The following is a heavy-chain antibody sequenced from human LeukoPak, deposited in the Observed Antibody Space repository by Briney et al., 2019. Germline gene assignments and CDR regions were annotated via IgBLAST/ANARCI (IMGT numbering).Heavy chain of an antibody. V-gene: IGHV1-69*04. Sequence: SVKVSCKASGGTFSGYAISWVRQAPGQGLEWMGRIIPIFGIANYAQKFQGRVTITADKSTSTAYMELSSLRSEDTAVYYCARGDSGSYYYGMDVWGQGTTVTVSS. D-gene: IGHD1-26*01. J-gene: IGHJ6*02. CDR1: GGTFSGYA. CDR2: IIPIFGIA. CDR3: ARGDSGSYYYGMDV.